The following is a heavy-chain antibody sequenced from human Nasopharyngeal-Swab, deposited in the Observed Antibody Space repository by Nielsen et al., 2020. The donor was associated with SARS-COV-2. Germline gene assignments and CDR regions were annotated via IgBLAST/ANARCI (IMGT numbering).Heavy chain of an antibody. CDR1: GYVFSAYW. CDR2: IYPGDSDA. CDR3: ARHDYDILTGYSY. D-gene: IGHD3-9*01. Sequence: GESLKISCKSSGYVFSAYWIGWVRQMPGRGLEWMGVIYPGDSDARSSPSFQGQVTFSADKSIDTAYLTLRSLKASDTAIYYGARHDYDILTGYSYWGQGTPVTVSS. J-gene: IGHJ4*01. V-gene: IGHV5-51*01.